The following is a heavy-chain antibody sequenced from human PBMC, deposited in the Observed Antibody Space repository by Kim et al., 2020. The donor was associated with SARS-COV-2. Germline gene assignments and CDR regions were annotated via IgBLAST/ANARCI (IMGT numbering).Heavy chain of an antibody. V-gene: IGHV4-39*01. J-gene: IGHJ3*02. Sequence: SETLSLTCTVSGGSISDSTYYWDWIRQPPGKGLEWIGNIYFSGGTSYNPSLRGRVTISVDTSKNQFSLNLNSVTAADTAVYYCARRNSGVLDAYDMWGQGTTVTVSS. CDR1: GGSISDSTYY. CDR2: IYFSGGT. D-gene: IGHD5-12*01. CDR3: ARRNSGVLDAYDM.